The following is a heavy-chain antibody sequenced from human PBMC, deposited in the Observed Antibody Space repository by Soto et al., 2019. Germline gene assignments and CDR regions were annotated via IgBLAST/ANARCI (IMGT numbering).Heavy chain of an antibody. CDR2: IDHSGST. D-gene: IGHD5-12*01. Sequence: LSLTCAVSGYSISSGFSWGWIRQPPGKGLEWIGSIDHSGSTHYNASLKIRLSISLDTSKNQFSLKLRSVTAADTAVYYCARDWGSGYYHFEPWGQGTLVTVSS. V-gene: IGHV4-38-2*02. J-gene: IGHJ5*02. CDR3: ARDWGSGYYHFEP. CDR1: GYSISSGFS.